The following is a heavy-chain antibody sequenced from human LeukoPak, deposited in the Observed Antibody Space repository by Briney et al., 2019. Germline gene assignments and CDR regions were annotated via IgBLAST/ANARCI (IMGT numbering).Heavy chain of an antibody. CDR1: GGSFSGYY. D-gene: IGHD4-17*01. CDR2: INHSGST. Sequence: SETLSLTCAVYGGSFSGYYWSWIRQPPGKGLEWIGEINHSGSTNYNPSLKSRVTISVDTSKNQFSLKLSSVTAADTAVYYCASLRLFDYWGQGTLVTVSS. CDR3: ASLRLFDY. J-gene: IGHJ4*02. V-gene: IGHV4-34*01.